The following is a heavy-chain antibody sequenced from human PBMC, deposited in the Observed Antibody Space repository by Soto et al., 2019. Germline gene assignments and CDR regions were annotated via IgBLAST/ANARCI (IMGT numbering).Heavy chain of an antibody. CDR2: ISSSSSTI. CDR3: ARGPIGWAAGPPRFDY. J-gene: IGHJ4*02. CDR1: GFTFSSYS. Sequence: EVQLVESGGGLVQPGGSLRLSCAASGFTFSSYSMNWVRQAPGKGLEWVSYISSSSSTIYYADSVKGRFTISRDNAKNSLYLQMNSLRAEDTAVYYCARGPIGWAAGPPRFDYWGQGTLVTVSS. D-gene: IGHD6-13*01. V-gene: IGHV3-48*01.